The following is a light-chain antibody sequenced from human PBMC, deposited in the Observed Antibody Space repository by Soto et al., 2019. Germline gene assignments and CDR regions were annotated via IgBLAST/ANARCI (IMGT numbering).Light chain of an antibody. CDR2: GAS. CDR3: QHYGSSPLT. V-gene: IGKV3-20*01. Sequence: EIVLTQSPGTLSLSPGERATLSCRASQSVSSSYLAWYQQKPGQDPRLLIYGASSRATGIPDRFSGSGSGTDFTLTISRLEPEDFAVYYCQHYGSSPLTFGPGTKVEIK. CDR1: QSVSSSY. J-gene: IGKJ3*01.